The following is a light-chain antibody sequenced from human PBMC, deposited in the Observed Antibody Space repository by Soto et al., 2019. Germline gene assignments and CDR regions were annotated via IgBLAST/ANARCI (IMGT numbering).Light chain of an antibody. CDR2: WAS. CDR3: QQFYSSPLT. J-gene: IGKJ2*01. V-gene: IGKV4-1*01. Sequence: DIVMTQSPDSLAVSLGERATINCKSCQSVLYSSNNENYLAWYQQKPGQPPKMLISWASSREFGVSDRFSGSGSGTDFTLTISSLQAEDVAVYYCQQFYSSPLTFGQGTKLEIK. CDR1: QSVLYSSNNENY.